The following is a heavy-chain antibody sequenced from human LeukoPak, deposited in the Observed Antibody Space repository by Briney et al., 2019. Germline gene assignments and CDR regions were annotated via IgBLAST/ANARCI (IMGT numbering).Heavy chain of an antibody. CDR1: GYTFTSYD. CDR3: ARGHIAAAGLEFDP. J-gene: IGHJ5*02. Sequence: GASVKVSCKASGYTFTSYDINWVRQATGQGLEWMGCMNPNSGNTGYAQKFQGRVNMTRNTSISTAYMELSSLRSEDTAVYYCARGHIAAAGLEFDPWGEGTLVTVSS. D-gene: IGHD6-13*01. CDR2: MNPNSGNT. V-gene: IGHV1-8*01.